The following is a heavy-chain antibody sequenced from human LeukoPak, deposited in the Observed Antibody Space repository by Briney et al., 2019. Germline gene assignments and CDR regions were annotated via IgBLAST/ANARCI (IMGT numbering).Heavy chain of an antibody. CDR1: GGSISSSTYY. CDR3: ARDSSGYFRLDY. CDR2: IYTSGST. V-gene: IGHV4-61*02. J-gene: IGHJ4*02. D-gene: IGHD5-12*01. Sequence: PSQTLSLTCTVSGGSISSSTYYWSWIRQPAGKGLEWIGRIYTSGSTNYNPSLRSRVTISVDTSKNQFSLKLSSVTAADTAVYYCARDSSGYFRLDYWGQGTLVTVSS.